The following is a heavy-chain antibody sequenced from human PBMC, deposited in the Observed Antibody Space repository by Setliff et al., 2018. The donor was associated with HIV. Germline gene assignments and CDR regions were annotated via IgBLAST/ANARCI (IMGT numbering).Heavy chain of an antibody. CDR3: AHSLYCSSSNCSGLLFDY. CDR2: IYWDDDK. CDR1: GFSLTTSAVG. Sequence: QTLTLTCAFSGFSLTTSAVGVGWIRQPPGKALEWLALIYWDDDKRYRSSLKSRLTITKDTSKNQVVLTMTNMDPVDTATYYCAHSLYCSSSNCSGLLFDYWGQGTLVTVSS. D-gene: IGHD2-2*01. J-gene: IGHJ4*02. V-gene: IGHV2-5*02.